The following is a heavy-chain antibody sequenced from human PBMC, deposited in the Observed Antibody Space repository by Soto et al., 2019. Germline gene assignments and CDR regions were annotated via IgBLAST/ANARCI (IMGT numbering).Heavy chain of an antibody. D-gene: IGHD5-18*01. CDR2: IYYSGST. J-gene: IGHJ5*02. V-gene: IGHV4-31*03. CDR1: GGSISSGGYY. Sequence: SETLSLTCTVSGGSISSGGYYWSWIRQHPGKGLERIGYIYYSGSTYYNPSLKIRVTLSVDTSKNQFSLKLSFVTAADTAVYYCARDGMDTAYGFDPWGQGTLVTVSS. CDR3: ARDGMDTAYGFDP.